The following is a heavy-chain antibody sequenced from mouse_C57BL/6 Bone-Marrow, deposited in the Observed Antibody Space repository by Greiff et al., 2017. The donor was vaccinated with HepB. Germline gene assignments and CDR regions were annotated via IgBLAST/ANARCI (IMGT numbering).Heavy chain of an antibody. V-gene: IGHV3-6*01. J-gene: IGHJ3*01. CDR1: GYSITSGYY. CDR3: ARERLLLLSWFAY. CDR2: RSYDGSN. D-gene: IGHD1-1*01. Sequence: EVKLQESGPGLVKPSQSLSLTCSVTGYSITSGYYWNWIRQFPGNKLEWMGYRSYDGSNNYNPSLKNRISITRDTSKNQFFLKMNSVTTEDTATYYCARERLLLLSWFAYWGQGTLVTVSA.